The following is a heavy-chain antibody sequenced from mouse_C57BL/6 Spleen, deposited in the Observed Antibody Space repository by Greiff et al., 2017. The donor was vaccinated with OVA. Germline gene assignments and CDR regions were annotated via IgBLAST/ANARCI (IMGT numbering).Heavy chain of an antibody. CDR2: ISSGSSTI. V-gene: IGHV5-17*01. CDR1: GFTFSDYG. J-gene: IGHJ4*01. D-gene: IGHD1-1*01. CDR3: AIYRDYAMDY. Sequence: EVKLVESGGGLVKPGGSLKLSCAASGFTFSDYGMHWVRQAPEKGLEWVAYISSGSSTIYYADTVKGRFTISRDNAKNTLFLQMTSLRSEDTAMYYCAIYRDYAMDYWGQGTSVTVSS.